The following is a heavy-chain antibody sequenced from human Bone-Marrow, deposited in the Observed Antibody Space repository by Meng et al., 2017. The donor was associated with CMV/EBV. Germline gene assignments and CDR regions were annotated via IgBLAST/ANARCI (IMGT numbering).Heavy chain of an antibody. CDR2: IYYSGST. J-gene: IGHJ5*02. CDR1: GDSISNYY. Sequence: SETLSLTCNVSGDSISNYYWSWIRQPPGKGLEWIGYIYYSGSTNYSPSLKSRVTISVDTSKNQFSLKVTSMTAADTAVYYCVSGYGWFDPWGQGTLVTVSS. D-gene: IGHD5-12*01. CDR3: VSGYGWFDP. V-gene: IGHV4-59*12.